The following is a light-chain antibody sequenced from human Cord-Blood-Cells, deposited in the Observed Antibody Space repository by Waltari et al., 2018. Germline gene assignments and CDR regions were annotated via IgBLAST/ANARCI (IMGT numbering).Light chain of an antibody. Sequence: IQMTQSPSSLSASVGDRVTITCRASQSISSYLNWYQQKPGKAPKLLIYAASSLQSEVPSTFSCSGSGTDFTLTISSLQPEDFATYNYHHSYSTTHRGSFGQGTKLEIK. CDR2: AAS. J-gene: IGKJ2*04. V-gene: IGKV1-39*01. CDR3: HHSYSTTHRGS. CDR1: QSISSY.